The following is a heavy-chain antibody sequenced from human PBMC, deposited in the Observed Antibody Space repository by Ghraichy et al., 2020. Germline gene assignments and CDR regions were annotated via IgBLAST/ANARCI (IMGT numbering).Heavy chain of an antibody. V-gene: IGHV4-59*11. Sequence: SCTVSGASFTSHDWSWIRQPPGERLEWIGYVSKTGSTNYNPSLGSRVTMALDKSKSQVSLRLTSVTAADTAIYYCSRDNEGTAWGQGVLVTVSS. CDR3: SRDNEGTA. CDR1: GASFTSHD. CDR2: VSKTGST. J-gene: IGHJ5*02. D-gene: IGHD3/OR15-3a*01.